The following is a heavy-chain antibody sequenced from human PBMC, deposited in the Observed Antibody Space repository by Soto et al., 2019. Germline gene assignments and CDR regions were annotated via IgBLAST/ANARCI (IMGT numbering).Heavy chain of an antibody. D-gene: IGHD3-3*01. Sequence: GASVKVSCKASGGTFSSYAISWVRQAPGQGLEWMGGIIPIFGTANYAQKFQGRVTITADESTSTAYMELSSLRSEDTAVYYCARSASHYDFWSGYSYDAFDIWGQGTMVTVSS. J-gene: IGHJ3*02. CDR3: ARSASHYDFWSGYSYDAFDI. CDR2: IIPIFGTA. CDR1: GGTFSSYA. V-gene: IGHV1-69*13.